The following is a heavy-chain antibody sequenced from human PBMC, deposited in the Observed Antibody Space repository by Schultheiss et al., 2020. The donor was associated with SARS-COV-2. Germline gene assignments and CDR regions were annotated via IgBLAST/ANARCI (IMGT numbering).Heavy chain of an antibody. D-gene: IGHD2-15*01. CDR2: IWYDGSNK. CDR3: VRDRAPRLQYYYYYYGMGV. J-gene: IGHJ6*02. Sequence: GGSLRLSCAASGFTFSSYAMHWVRQAPGKGLEWVAVIWYDGSNKYYADSVKGRFTISRDNSKNTLYLQMNSLRAEDTAVYYCVRDRAPRLQYYYYYYGMGVWGQGTTVTVSS. V-gene: IGHV3-30*04. CDR1: GFTFSSYA.